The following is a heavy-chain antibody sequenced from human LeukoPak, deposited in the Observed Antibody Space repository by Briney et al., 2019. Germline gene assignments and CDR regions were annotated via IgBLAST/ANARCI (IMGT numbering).Heavy chain of an antibody. Sequence: ASVKVSCKASGYTFTSYGISWLRQAPGRGLEWMGWISAYNGNTKYAQEFQGRVTMTRDTSTSTVYMELSSLRSEDTAVYYCASEEDAYCGGDCYRWGQGTLVTVSS. J-gene: IGHJ5*02. V-gene: IGHV1-18*01. CDR2: ISAYNGNT. CDR1: GYTFTSYG. D-gene: IGHD2-21*02. CDR3: ASEEDAYCGGDCYR.